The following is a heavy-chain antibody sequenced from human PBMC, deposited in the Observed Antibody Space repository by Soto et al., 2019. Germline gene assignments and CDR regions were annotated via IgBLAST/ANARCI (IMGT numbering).Heavy chain of an antibody. V-gene: IGHV4-34*01. D-gene: IGHD3-22*01. CDR3: ARGHWSYYYDSSGAFDI. J-gene: IGHJ3*02. CDR1: GGSFSGYY. CDR2: INHSGST. Sequence: PSETLSLTCAVYGGSFSGYYWSWIRQPPGKGLEWIGEINHSGSTNYNPSLKSRVTISVDTSKNQFSLKLSSVTAADTAVYYCARGHWSYYYDSSGAFDIWGQGTMVTVSS.